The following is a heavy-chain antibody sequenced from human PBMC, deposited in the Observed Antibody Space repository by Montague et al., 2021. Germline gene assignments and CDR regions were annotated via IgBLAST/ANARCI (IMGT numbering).Heavy chain of an antibody. Sequence: SLRLSCAASGFTFDDFAMHWVRQVPGKGLEWVSLIFGEGYDTKYADSVKGRFTISRGNSRNSLYLQMDSLKPEDSALYFCSKWRDAPDYYAMDVWGQGTTVTVS. CDR1: GFTFDDFA. D-gene: IGHD3-3*01. CDR2: IFGEGYDT. J-gene: IGHJ6*02. CDR3: SKWRDAPDYYAMDV. V-gene: IGHV3-43*02.